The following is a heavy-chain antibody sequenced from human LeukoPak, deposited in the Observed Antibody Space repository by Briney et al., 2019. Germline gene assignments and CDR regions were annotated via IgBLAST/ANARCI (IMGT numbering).Heavy chain of an antibody. Sequence: GGSLRLSCAASGFTFGTYAMNWVRQAPGKGLEWVSAISGSGLSTYYLDSVKGRFTISRDNSKNTLYLQMNSLRAEDTAVYYCVRNLDFWGDSEDYWGQGTLVTVSS. CDR2: ISGSGLST. CDR3: VRNLDFWGDSEDY. CDR1: GFTFGTYA. J-gene: IGHJ4*02. V-gene: IGHV3-23*01. D-gene: IGHD3-3*01.